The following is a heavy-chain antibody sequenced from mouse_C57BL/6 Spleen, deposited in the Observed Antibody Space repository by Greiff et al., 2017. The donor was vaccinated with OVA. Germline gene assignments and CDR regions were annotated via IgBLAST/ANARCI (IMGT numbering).Heavy chain of an antibody. D-gene: IGHD2-4*01. J-gene: IGHJ4*01. V-gene: IGHV1-69*01. CDR1: GYTFTSYW. CDR3: ARHEYDPSYAMDY. CDR2: IDPSDSYT. Sequence: QVQLQQPGAELVMPGASVKLSCKASGYTFTSYWMHWVKQRPGQGLEWIGEIDPSDSYTNYNQKFKGKSTLTVDKSSSTAYMQLSSLTSEDSAVYYCARHEYDPSYAMDYWGQGTSVTVSS.